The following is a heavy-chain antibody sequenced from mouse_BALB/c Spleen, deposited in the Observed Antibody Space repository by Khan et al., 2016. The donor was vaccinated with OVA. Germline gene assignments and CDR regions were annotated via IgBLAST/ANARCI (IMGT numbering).Heavy chain of an antibody. V-gene: IGHV3-8*02. CDR3: ERWTYLYAVVY. CDR2: IIYTGYT. Sequence: EVQLQESGPSLVKPSQTLSLTCSVTGDSITTGYWNWIRKFPGNKLEYMGYIIYTGYTYYNPSLKSRISITRHTSNNQYYLQLNTVTADDTATYYCERWTYLYAVVYWGQGTLVTVSA. D-gene: IGHD2-14*01. CDR1: GDSITTGY. J-gene: IGHJ3*01.